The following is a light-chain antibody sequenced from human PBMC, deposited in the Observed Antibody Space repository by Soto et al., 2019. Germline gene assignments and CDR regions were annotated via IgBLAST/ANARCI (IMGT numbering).Light chain of an antibody. CDR3: QQYYNWHRT. J-gene: IGKJ1*01. V-gene: IGKV3-15*01. Sequence: DIVLTQSPATLTLSPGERATLSCRASQSAISNLAWYQQKPGQTPGLLIYDASTRATGIPARFSGSGSGPELPLTISSLQPEDFAVYYSQQYYNWHRTFCQGTKVDIK. CDR2: DAS. CDR1: QSAISN.